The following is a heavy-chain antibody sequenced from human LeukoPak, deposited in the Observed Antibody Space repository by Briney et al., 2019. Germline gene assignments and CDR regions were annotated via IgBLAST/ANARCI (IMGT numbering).Heavy chain of an antibody. J-gene: IGHJ4*02. Sequence: PSETLSLTCTVSGGSISSSSYYWGWIRQPPGKGLEWIGNIYYSGSTYYNPSLKSRVTISVDTSKNQFSLKLSSVTAADTAVYYCARRTISSIYYDSSGYFDYWGQGTLVTVSS. D-gene: IGHD3-22*01. CDR2: IYYSGST. V-gene: IGHV4-39*01. CDR1: GGSISSSSYY. CDR3: ARRTISSIYYDSSGYFDY.